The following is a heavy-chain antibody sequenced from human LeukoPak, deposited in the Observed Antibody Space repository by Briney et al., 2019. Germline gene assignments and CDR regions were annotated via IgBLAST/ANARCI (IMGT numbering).Heavy chain of an antibody. CDR1: GFTFSSYA. V-gene: IGHV3-23*01. CDR2: ISGSGGST. Sequence: GGSLRLSCAASGFTFSSYAMSWVRQAPGKGLEWVSAISGSGGSTYYADSVKGRFTISRDNSKNTLYLQMNSLRAEDTAVYYCAKWLYSSSWYFPLGYWGQGTLVTVSS. CDR3: AKWLYSSSWYFPLGY. J-gene: IGHJ4*02. D-gene: IGHD6-13*01.